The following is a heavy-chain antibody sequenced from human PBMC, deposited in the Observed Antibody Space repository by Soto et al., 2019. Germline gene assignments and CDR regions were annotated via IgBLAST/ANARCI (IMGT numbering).Heavy chain of an antibody. CDR2: ISYDGSNK. CDR3: AKGGREDVLLWFGELSSSYYFDY. CDR1: GFTFSSYG. Sequence: GGSLRLSCAASGFTFSSYGMHWVRQAPGKGLEWVAVISYDGSNKYYADSVKGRFTISRDNSKNTLYLQMNSLRAEDTAVYYCAKGGREDVLLWFGELSSSYYFDYWGQGTLVTVSS. V-gene: IGHV3-30*18. J-gene: IGHJ4*02. D-gene: IGHD3-10*01.